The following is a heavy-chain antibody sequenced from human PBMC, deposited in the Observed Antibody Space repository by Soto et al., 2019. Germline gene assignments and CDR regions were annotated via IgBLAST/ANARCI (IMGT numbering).Heavy chain of an antibody. D-gene: IGHD3-22*01. V-gene: IGHV1-69*06. Sequence: QVQLVQSGAEVKKPGSSVKVSCKASGGTFSNYAISWVRQAPGQGLEWMGGIIPIFGAPNYAQKFQGRVTISADKSTSTAYMELSSLRSEDTAVYYCAKSYDTSSYLFVRMDVWGQGTTVTVSS. J-gene: IGHJ6*02. CDR3: AKSYDTSSYLFVRMDV. CDR2: IIPIFGAP. CDR1: GGTFSNYA.